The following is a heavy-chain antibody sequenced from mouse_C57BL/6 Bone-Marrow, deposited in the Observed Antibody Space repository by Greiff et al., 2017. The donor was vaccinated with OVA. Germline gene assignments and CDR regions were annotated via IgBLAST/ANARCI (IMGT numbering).Heavy chain of an antibody. D-gene: IGHD1-1*01. J-gene: IGHJ4*01. CDR1: GYTFTSYG. V-gene: IGHV1-81*01. CDR2: IYPSSGNT. CDR3: ANDGSSLMEY. Sequence: VQLQQSGAELARPGASVKLSCKASGYTFTSYGISWVKQRTGQGLEWIGEIYPSSGNTYYNEKFKGQATLPADKSSSTAYMELRRLTYEEAAVYDCANDGSSLMEYWGQGTTVTVSS.